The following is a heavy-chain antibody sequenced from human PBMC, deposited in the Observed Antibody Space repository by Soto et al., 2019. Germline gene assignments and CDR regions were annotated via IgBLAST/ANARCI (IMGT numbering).Heavy chain of an antibody. J-gene: IGHJ6*02. CDR2: ISSSGTYI. D-gene: IGHD2-2*01. Sequence: WGSLRLSCAASGFTFITYSINFFGHSPFKWLEWVSSISSSGTYIHYADSLKGRFTISRDNAKNSLYLQMISLRAEDTAVYYCARDPSDCSSTSCWGYYALDVWGQGTTVTVSS. CDR3: ARDPSDCSSTSCWGYYALDV. V-gene: IGHV3-21*01. CDR1: GFTFITYS.